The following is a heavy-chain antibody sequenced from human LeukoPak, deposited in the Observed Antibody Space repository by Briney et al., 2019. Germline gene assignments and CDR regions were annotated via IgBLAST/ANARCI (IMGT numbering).Heavy chain of an antibody. D-gene: IGHD2-2*01. CDR3: ARPRRSCSSTSCSDAFDI. CDR2: IYPGDSDT. Sequence: GESLKISCKGSGYSFTSYWIGWVRQMPGKGLEWMGIIYPGDSDTRYSPSFQGQVTISADKSISTAYLQWSSLKASDTAMYYCARPRRSCSSTSCSDAFDIWGQGTMVTVSS. CDR1: GYSFTSYW. J-gene: IGHJ3*02. V-gene: IGHV5-51*01.